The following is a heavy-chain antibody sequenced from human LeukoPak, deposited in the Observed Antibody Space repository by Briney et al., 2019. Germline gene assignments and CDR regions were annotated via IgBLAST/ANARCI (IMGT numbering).Heavy chain of an antibody. CDR2: ISGSGGST. Sequence: GGSPRLSCAASGFTFSSYAMSWVRQAPGKGLEWVSAISGSGGSTYYADSVKGRFTISRDNSKNTLYLQMNSLRAEDTAVYYCAKGSPNYYDSSGHPSKGYYFDYWGQGTLVTVSS. J-gene: IGHJ4*02. CDR1: GFTFSSYA. CDR3: AKGSPNYYDSSGHPSKGYYFDY. V-gene: IGHV3-23*01. D-gene: IGHD3-22*01.